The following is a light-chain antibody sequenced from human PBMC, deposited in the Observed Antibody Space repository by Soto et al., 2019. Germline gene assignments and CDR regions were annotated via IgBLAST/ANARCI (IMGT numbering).Light chain of an antibody. CDR1: SSDVGGYAY. Sequence: QSALTQPASVSGSPGQTITISCTGTSSDVGGYAYVSWYQQHPGKAPKLMIYEVSNRPSGVSNRFSASKSGNTASLTISGLQAEDEADYYCSSFTTSTTRVFGTGTKVTVL. CDR2: EVS. CDR3: SSFTTSTTRV. J-gene: IGLJ1*01. V-gene: IGLV2-14*01.